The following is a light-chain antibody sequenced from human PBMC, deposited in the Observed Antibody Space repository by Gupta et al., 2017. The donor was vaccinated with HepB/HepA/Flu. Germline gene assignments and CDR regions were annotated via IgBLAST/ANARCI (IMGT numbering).Light chain of an antibody. CDR3: DSYAGSNNFRI. CDR2: EVN. V-gene: IGLV2-8*01. Sequence: QSALTEPPSAYGSPGQSVTISCTGTSSDVGGYNYVSWYQQHPGKAPKLMIYEVNQRPSGVPDRFSGSKSGNTASLTVSGLQAEDEADYYCDSYAGSNNFRIFGGGTKLTVL. CDR1: SSDVGGYNY. J-gene: IGLJ2*01.